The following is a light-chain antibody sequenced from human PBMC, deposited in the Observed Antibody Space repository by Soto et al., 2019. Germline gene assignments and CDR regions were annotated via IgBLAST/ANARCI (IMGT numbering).Light chain of an antibody. CDR2: DAS. V-gene: IGKV1-5*01. CDR1: QHINNY. Sequence: DIEVTQSPSTLSAFVTDRFTITCRASQHINNYLAWYQQKPGKAPKVLIYDASTLESGVPLRFSGRGSGTEYTLTISSLQPEDFATYYCQQYQTYPVTFGGGTKVDIK. J-gene: IGKJ4*01. CDR3: QQYQTYPVT.